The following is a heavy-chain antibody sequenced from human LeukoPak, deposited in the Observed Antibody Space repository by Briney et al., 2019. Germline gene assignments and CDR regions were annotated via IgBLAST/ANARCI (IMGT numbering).Heavy chain of an antibody. V-gene: IGHV4-38-2*01. J-gene: IGHJ5*02. CDR2: IYNSGST. D-gene: IGHD3-22*01. Sequence: SETLSLACAVSGYSISSGYYWGWIQQPPGKGQWWCGSIYNSGSTYYNPSLKSRGTISVDTSKNQFSLKLSSVTAADTAVYYCAVVGYDSSGYYWFDPWGQGTLVTVSS. CDR1: GYSISSGYY. CDR3: AVVGYDSSGYYWFDP.